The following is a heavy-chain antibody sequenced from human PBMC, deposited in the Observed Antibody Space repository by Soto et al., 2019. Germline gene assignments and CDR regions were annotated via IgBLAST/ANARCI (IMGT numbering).Heavy chain of an antibody. CDR1: GASVNTGDYY. D-gene: IGHD1-7*01. CDR2: IFYSGDT. CDR3: VGTGTTDDF. V-gene: IGHV4-30-4*01. J-gene: IGHJ1*01. Sequence: VQLQGSGPGLVKPSQTLSLTCTVSGASVNTGDYYWSYIRQPPGKGLEWLGYIFYSGDTYYNPSLKSRATISLNTSRNQISLTLTSVTDADTAVYFCVGTGTTDDFWGQGTLVTVSS.